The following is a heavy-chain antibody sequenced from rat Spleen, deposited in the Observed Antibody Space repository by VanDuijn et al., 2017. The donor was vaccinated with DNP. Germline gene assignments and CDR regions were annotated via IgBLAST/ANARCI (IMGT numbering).Heavy chain of an antibody. CDR1: GFNFNEYW. Sequence: EVKLVESGGGLVQPGRSLKLSCAASGFNFNEYWRGCVRQAPGKELEWIGQINKDSSAIAYIPSLKDKFTISRDNDQNTLHLQMSHLGSEDTAFYYCARGPNYGGYAYYFDYCGQGVMVTVSS. V-gene: IGHV4-2*01. CDR3: ARGPNYGGYAYYFDY. CDR2: INKDSSAI. J-gene: IGHJ2*01. D-gene: IGHD1-11*01.